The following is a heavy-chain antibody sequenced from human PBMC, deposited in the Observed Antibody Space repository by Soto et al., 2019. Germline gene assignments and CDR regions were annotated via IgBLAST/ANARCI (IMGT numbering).Heavy chain of an antibody. V-gene: IGHV3-73*01. CDR3: TRLYGLGDNWFDP. CDR1: GFTFSGSA. J-gene: IGHJ5*02. D-gene: IGHD3-10*01. Sequence: GGSLRLSCAASGFTFSGSAMYWVRQASGKGLEWVGRIRSKANSYATTYTASVKGRFTISRDDSKNTAYLQMNSLKTEDTAVYYCTRLYGLGDNWFDPWGQGTLVTVSS. CDR2: IRSKANSYAT.